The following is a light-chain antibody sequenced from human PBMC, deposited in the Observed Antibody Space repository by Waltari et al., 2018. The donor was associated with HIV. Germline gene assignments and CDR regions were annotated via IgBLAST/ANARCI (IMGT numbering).Light chain of an antibody. CDR2: KNN. CDR3: AAWDDSLSGWA. CDR1: SPKLGPKY. V-gene: IGLV1-47*01. Sequence: QSVLTQPPYASGTPGQRVTISCFGSSPKLGPKYVSWYQQLPGTAPKLLIYKNNQRPSGVTDRFSGSKSGTSASLAISGLRSEDEAEYYCAAWDDSLSGWAFGGGTKLTVL. J-gene: IGLJ3*02.